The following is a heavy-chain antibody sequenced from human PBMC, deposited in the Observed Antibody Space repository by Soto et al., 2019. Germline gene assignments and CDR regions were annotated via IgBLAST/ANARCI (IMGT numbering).Heavy chain of an antibody. CDR2: ISYDGSNK. CDR1: GFTFSTYG. V-gene: IGHV3-30*18. Sequence: QVQLVESGGGVVQPGRSLRLSCAASGFTFSTYGMHWVRQAPGKGLEWVAVISYDGSNKYYADSVKGRFTISRDNSKNTLYLQMNSLRAEDTAVYYCAKDFLRGDYVYYGMDVW. J-gene: IGHJ6*01. D-gene: IGHD4-17*01. CDR3: AKDFLRGDYVYYGMDV.